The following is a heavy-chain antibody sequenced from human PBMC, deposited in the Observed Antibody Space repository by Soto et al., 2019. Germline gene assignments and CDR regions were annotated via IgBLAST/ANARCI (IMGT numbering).Heavy chain of an antibody. V-gene: IGHV3-11*05. CDR3: ARGRDAAAACFDC. CDR1: GFTFSDYY. CDR2: ISSSTSHT. D-gene: IGHD2-2*01. Sequence: QVQLVESGGGLVKPGGSLRLSCAVSGFTFSDYYMTWIRQAPGKGLEWVSYISSSTSHTNYADSVKGRFTISRDNAKNSVFLQMTRLRAKDTAVYYCARGRDAAAACFDCWGQGTLVTVSS. J-gene: IGHJ4*02.